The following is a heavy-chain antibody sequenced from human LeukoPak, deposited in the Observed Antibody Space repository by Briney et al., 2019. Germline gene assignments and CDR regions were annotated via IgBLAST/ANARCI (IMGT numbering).Heavy chain of an antibody. CDR2: INPDGSNT. CDR3: AKEGNDSNDYHDY. J-gene: IGHJ4*02. CDR1: GFTFSNYW. D-gene: IGHD3-22*01. V-gene: IGHV3-74*01. Sequence: PGGSLRLSCAAPGFTFSNYWMHWVRQDPGKGLVWVSYINPDGSNTNYADSVKGRFTISRDNAKNALYLQMNSLRAEDTAVYYCAKEGNDSNDYHDYWGQGTLVTVSS.